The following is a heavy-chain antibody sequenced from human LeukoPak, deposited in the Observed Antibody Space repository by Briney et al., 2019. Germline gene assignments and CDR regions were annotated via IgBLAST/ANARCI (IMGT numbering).Heavy chain of an antibody. D-gene: IGHD1-26*01. J-gene: IGHJ4*02. Sequence: RXXPXXGXEWVAGMWYDGSREDYADSVKGRFTISRDMSKNTLNLQMNSLRVEDTAMFYCARDLSFGSLDFRGQGTLVTVSS. CDR2: MWYDGSRE. V-gene: IGHV3-33*01. CDR3: ARDLSFGSLDF.